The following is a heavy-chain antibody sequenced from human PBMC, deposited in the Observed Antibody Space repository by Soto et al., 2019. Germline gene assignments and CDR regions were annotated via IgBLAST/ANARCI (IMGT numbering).Heavy chain of an antibody. CDR3: ARDRVRTYYFDY. J-gene: IGHJ4*02. Sequence: SETLSLTCAVSGYSISSGYYWGWIRQPPGKGLEWIGSIYHSGSTYYNPSLKSRVTISVDTSMNQFSLKLSSVTAADTAVYYCARDRVRTYYFDYWGQRTLGPVSS. V-gene: IGHV4-38-2*02. CDR2: IYHSGST. D-gene: IGHD3-3*01. CDR1: GYSISSGYY.